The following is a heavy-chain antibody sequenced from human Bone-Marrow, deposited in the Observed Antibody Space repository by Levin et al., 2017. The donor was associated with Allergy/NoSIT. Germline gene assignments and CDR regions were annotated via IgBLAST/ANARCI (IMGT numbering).Heavy chain of an antibody. J-gene: IGHJ3*02. D-gene: IGHD3-3*01. Sequence: PGGSLRLSCAASGFNFNIFGFHWVRQAPGKGLEWVAVIQYDGGKKQYADSVRGRFTISRDISQNTVHLEMNSLRVEDTAIYYCAREGRGFTLFGVDSDAFYIWGQGTMVTVSS. CDR3: AREGRGFTLFGVDSDAFYI. CDR1: GFNFNIFG. V-gene: IGHV3-33*01. CDR2: IQYDGGKK.